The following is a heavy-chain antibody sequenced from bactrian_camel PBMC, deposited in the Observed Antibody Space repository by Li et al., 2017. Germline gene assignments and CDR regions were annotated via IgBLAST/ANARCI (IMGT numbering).Heavy chain of an antibody. Sequence: HVQLVESGGGSVQAGGSLKLSCTGSGYIFNKCLMGWFRQAPGKERDWVATDNGVGTTYYADSVKGRFTITRDYDKDLVYLQMNNLKPEDTGMYYCAADQLYGGTCRDATEFAYRGQGTQVTVS. D-gene: IGHD5*01. CDR3: AADQLYGGTCRDATEFAY. J-gene: IGHJ4*01. CDR2: DNGVGTT. CDR1: GYIFNKCL. V-gene: IGHV3S53*01.